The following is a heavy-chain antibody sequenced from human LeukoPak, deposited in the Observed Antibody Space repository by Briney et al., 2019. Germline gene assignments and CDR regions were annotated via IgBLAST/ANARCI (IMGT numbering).Heavy chain of an antibody. V-gene: IGHV1-18*01. CDR2: ISAYNGNT. CDR1: GYTFTSYG. D-gene: IGHD2-21*02. J-gene: IGHJ2*01. CDR3: ARGPYCGGDCYRPDWYFDL. Sequence: GASVKVSCKASGYTFTSYGISWVRQAPGQGLEWMGWISAYNGNTNYAQKLQGRVTMTTDTSTSTAYMELRSLRSEDTAVYYCARGPYCGGDCYRPDWYFDLWGRGTLVTVSS.